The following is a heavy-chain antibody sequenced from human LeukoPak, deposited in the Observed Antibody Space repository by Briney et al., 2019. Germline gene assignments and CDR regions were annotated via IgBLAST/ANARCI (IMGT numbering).Heavy chain of an antibody. V-gene: IGHV3-23*01. CDR1: GFTFRSYA. D-gene: IGHD3-22*01. Sequence: GSLRLSCAASGFTFRSYALSWVRQAPGKGLEWVSAISGSGGSTYYADSVKGRFTISRDNSKNTLYLQMNSLRAEDTAVYYCAKEGYYYDSSGYIDYWGQGTLVTVSS. J-gene: IGHJ4*02. CDR2: ISGSGGST. CDR3: AKEGYYYDSSGYIDY.